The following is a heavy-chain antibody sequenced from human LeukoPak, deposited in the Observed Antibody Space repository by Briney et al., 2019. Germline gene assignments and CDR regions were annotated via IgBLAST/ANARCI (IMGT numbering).Heavy chain of an antibody. D-gene: IGHD1-26*01. Sequence: GGSLRLSCAVSGFTFSSYAMNWVRQAPGKGLEWVSAISGSAGSTYYADSVKGRFTTSRDKSKNTLYLQMNSLRAEDTAVYYCAKGDTTWELPHDYWGQGTLVTVSS. CDR3: AKGDTTWELPHDY. J-gene: IGHJ4*02. V-gene: IGHV3-23*01. CDR2: ISGSAGST. CDR1: GFTFSSYA.